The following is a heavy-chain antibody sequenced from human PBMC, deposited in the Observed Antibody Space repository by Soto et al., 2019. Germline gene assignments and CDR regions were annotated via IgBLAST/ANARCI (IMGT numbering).Heavy chain of an antibody. D-gene: IGHD6-19*01. CDR1: GFPLRTSGVG. CDR3: AKSGSSGWYGWFDP. V-gene: IGHV2-5*01. CDR2: IYWNDDK. J-gene: IGHJ5*02. Sequence: SGPTLVNPTQTLTLTCIFSGFPLRTSGVGVGWIRQPSGKALEWLGFIYWNDDKRYSPSLKSRLTITKDTSKNQVVLTMTNMDPVDTATYYCAKSGSSGWYGWFDPWGQGTLVTVSS.